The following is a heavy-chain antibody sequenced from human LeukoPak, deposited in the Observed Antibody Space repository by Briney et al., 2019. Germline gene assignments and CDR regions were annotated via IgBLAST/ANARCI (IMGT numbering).Heavy chain of an antibody. CDR2: IIPIFGTA. Sequence: GASVKVSCKASGGTFSSYAISWVRQAPGQGLEWMGGIIPIFGTANYAQKFQGRVTITADESTSTAYMELSSLRSEDTAVYYCASNLRYCSGGSCYSDYYYYYGMDVWGQGTTVTVSS. CDR3: ASNLRYCSGGSCYSDYYYYYGMDV. V-gene: IGHV1-69*13. D-gene: IGHD2-15*01. J-gene: IGHJ6*02. CDR1: GGTFSSYA.